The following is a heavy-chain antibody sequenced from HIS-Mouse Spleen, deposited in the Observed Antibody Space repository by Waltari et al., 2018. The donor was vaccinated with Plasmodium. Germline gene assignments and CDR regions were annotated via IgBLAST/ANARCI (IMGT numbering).Heavy chain of an antibody. V-gene: IGHV3-30*04. Sequence: QVQLVESGGGVVQPGRSLRLSCAASGFTFSSYAMHWVRQAPGKGLEWVEVISYDGSNKDYADSVKGRFTISRDNSKNTLYLQMNSLRAEDTAVYYCARSHFRFLEWLFDYWGQGTLVTVSS. CDR3: ARSHFRFLEWLFDY. J-gene: IGHJ4*02. D-gene: IGHD3-3*01. CDR2: ISYDGSNK. CDR1: GFTFSSYA.